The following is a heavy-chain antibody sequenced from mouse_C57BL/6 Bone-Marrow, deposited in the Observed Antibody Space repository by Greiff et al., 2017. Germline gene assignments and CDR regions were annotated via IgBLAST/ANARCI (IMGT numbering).Heavy chain of an antibody. CDR2: MHPNGGSP. CDR1: GYTFTNYW. V-gene: IGHV1-64*01. Sequence: QLQQPGAELVKPGASVKLSCKASGYTFTNYWMHWVKQRPGQGLEWMGMMHPNGGSPDYNETFKSEATLSVDKSSRTAYLELSSLTSEDSAVYYCARSYDYDDYTMDYWGQGTSVTVSS. J-gene: IGHJ4*01. D-gene: IGHD2-4*01. CDR3: ARSYDYDDYTMDY.